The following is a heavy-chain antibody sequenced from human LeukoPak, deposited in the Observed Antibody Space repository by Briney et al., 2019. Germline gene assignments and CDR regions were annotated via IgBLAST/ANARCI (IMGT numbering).Heavy chain of an antibody. Sequence: PGRSLRLSCAASGFTFSSYAMHWVRQAPGKGLEWVAVISYDGSNKYYADSVKGRFTISRDNSKNTLYLQMNSLKTEDTAVYYCTTDYGDIDYWGQGTLVTVSS. CDR2: ISYDGSNK. D-gene: IGHD4-17*01. CDR3: TTDYGDIDY. CDR1: GFTFSSYA. J-gene: IGHJ4*02. V-gene: IGHV3-30-3*01.